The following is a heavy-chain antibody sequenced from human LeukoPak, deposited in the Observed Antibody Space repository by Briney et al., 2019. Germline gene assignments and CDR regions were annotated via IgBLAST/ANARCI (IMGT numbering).Heavy chain of an antibody. Sequence: GGSLRLSCAASGFTFSDYWMSWVRQAPGKGPEWVANIKYDGREKWYVDSVKGRFTISRDNVKNSLYLQMNSLRAEDTAVYYCAREPVRMRFMDVWGKGTTVTVSS. V-gene: IGHV3-7*01. CDR3: AREPVRMRFMDV. J-gene: IGHJ6*03. CDR1: GFTFSDYW. CDR2: IKYDGREK.